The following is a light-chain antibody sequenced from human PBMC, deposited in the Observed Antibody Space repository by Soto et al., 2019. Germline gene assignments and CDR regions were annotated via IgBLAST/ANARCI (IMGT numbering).Light chain of an antibody. CDR1: QSISRS. J-gene: IGKJ1*01. CDR2: AAS. V-gene: IGKV1-39*01. CDR3: QQSYSPPVT. Sequence: DIQMTQSPSSLSASVGDRVTITCRASQSISRSLNWYQQKPGKAPKLLIYAASSLQSGVPSRFSGSGSGTDSNLTISSLQPEDSASYYYQQSYSPPVTLGQGTKVVI.